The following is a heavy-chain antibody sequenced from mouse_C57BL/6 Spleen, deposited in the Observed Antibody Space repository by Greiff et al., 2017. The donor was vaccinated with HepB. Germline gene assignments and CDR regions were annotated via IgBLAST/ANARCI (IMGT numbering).Heavy chain of an antibody. V-gene: IGHV1-15*01. CDR3: TRGDDGYYVYFDY. J-gene: IGHJ2*01. CDR2: IDPETGGT. D-gene: IGHD2-3*01. Sequence: VQLQQSGAELVRPGASVTLSCKASGYTFTDYEMHWVKQTPVHGLEWIGAIDPETGGTAYNQKFKGKAILTADKSSSTAYMELRSLTSEDSAVYDCTRGDDGYYVYFDYWGQGTTLTVSS. CDR1: GYTFTDYE.